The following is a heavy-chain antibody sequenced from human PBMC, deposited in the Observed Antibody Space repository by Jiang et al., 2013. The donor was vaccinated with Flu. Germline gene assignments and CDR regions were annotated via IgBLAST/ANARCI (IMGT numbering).Heavy chain of an antibody. Sequence: QSGAEVKKPGASVKVSCKASGYTFTGYYMHWVRQAPGQGLEWMGWINPNSGGTNYAQKFQGWVTMTRDTSISTAYMELSRLRSDDTAVYYCARGSQLSIAVAGYDYWGQGTLVTVSS. CDR1: GYTFTGYY. CDR3: ARGSQLSIAVAGYDY. CDR2: INPNSGGT. D-gene: IGHD6-19*01. J-gene: IGHJ4*02. V-gene: IGHV1-2*04.